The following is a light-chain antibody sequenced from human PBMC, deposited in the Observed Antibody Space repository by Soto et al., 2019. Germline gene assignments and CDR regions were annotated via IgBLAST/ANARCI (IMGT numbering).Light chain of an antibody. CDR3: ETWDSSLSAGE. CDR1: SSNIGNSY. CDR2: DNN. Sequence: QSVLTQPPSVSAAPGQKVTISCSGSSSNIGNSYVSWYQQLPGTAPKLLIYDNNKRHSGIPDRFSGSKSGTSATLGITGLQTGDEADDYCETWDSSLSAGEFCGGTKLTVL. J-gene: IGLJ2*01. V-gene: IGLV1-51*01.